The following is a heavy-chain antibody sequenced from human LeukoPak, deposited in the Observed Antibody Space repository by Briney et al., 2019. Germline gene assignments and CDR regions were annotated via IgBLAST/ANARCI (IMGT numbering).Heavy chain of an antibody. J-gene: IGHJ4*02. Sequence: GGSLRLSCAASGFTFSSYAMHWVRQAPGKGLEWVAVISYDGSNKYYADSVKGRFTISRDNSKNTLYLQMNSLRAEDTAVYYCASDSYGRGDYLDYWGQGTLVTVSS. D-gene: IGHD5-18*01. CDR1: GFTFSSYA. CDR2: ISYDGSNK. CDR3: ASDSYGRGDYLDY. V-gene: IGHV3-30*04.